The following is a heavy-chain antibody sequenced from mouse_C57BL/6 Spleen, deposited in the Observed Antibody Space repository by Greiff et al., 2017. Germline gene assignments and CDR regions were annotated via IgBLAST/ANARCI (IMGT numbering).Heavy chain of an antibody. V-gene: IGHV1-64*01. J-gene: IGHJ2*01. CDR1: GYTFTSYW. D-gene: IGHD1-1*01. CDR2: IHPNSGST. Sequence: QVQLQQPGAELVKPGASVKLSCKASGYTFTSYWMHWVKQRPGQGLEWIGMIHPNSGSTNYNEKFKSEATLTGDKSSSTAYMQHSSLTSEDSAIYYCATITTLVLGYWGQGTTLTVS. CDR3: ATITTLVLGY.